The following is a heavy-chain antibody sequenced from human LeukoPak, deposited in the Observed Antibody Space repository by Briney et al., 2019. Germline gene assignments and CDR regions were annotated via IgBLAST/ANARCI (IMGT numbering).Heavy chain of an antibody. J-gene: IGHJ3*02. Sequence: SVKVSCKASGFTFTSSAMQWVRQARGQRLEWIGWIVVGSGNTNYAQKFQERVTITRDMSTSTAYMELSSLRSEDTAVYSCAAEVDFGSGGNAFDIWGQGIMVTVSS. V-gene: IGHV1-58*02. CDR3: AAEVDFGSGGNAFDI. D-gene: IGHD3-3*01. CDR2: IVVGSGNT. CDR1: GFTFTSSA.